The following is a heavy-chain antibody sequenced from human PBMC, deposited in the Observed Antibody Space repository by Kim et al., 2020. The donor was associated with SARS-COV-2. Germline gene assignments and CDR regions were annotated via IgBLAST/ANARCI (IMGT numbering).Heavy chain of an antibody. CDR1: GFTVSSNY. V-gene: IGHV3-66*02. J-gene: IGHJ4*01. CDR2: IYSGGST. D-gene: IGHD3-16*02. CDR3: AKGISLDY. Sequence: GGSLRLSCAASGFTVSSNYMSWVRQAPGKGLEWVSVIYSGGSTYYADSVTSRFTISRDNSKNTLYLQMNSVRAEDTAVYYCAKGISLDYWGHGTLVTVSS.